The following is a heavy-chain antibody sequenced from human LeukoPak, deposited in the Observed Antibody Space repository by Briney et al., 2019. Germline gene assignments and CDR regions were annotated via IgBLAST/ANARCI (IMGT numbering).Heavy chain of an antibody. J-gene: IGHJ4*02. CDR2: IYTSGST. CDR1: GGSISSGSYY. V-gene: IGHV4-61*02. Sequence: PSETLSLTCTVSGGSISSGSYYWSWIRQPAGKGLEWIGRIYTSGSTNYNPSLKSRVTISVDTSENQFSLKLSSVTAADTAVYYCASSGYEGGLDYWGQGTLVTVSS. CDR3: ASSGYEGGLDY. D-gene: IGHD5-12*01.